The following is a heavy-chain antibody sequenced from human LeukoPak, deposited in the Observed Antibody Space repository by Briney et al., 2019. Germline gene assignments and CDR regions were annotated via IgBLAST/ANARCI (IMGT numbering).Heavy chain of an antibody. CDR1: GFTFSSYS. Sequence: PGGSLRLSCAASGFTFSSYSMNWVRQAPGKGLEWVSYISSSSSTIYYADSVKGRFTISRDNAKNSLCLQMNSLRAEDTAVYYCARGAYGSGSYLFDYWGQGTLVTVSS. D-gene: IGHD3-10*01. CDR3: ARGAYGSGSYLFDY. CDR2: ISSSSSTI. J-gene: IGHJ4*02. V-gene: IGHV3-48*01.